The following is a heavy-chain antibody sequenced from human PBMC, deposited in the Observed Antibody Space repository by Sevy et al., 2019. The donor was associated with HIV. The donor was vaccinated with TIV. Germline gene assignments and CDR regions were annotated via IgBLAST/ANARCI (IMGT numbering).Heavy chain of an antibody. J-gene: IGHJ4*02. D-gene: IGHD5-12*01. CDR3: ARAVFSTSGTYYFDY. CDR1: GASITTNY. V-gene: IGHV4-4*07. CDR2: IYNRGNTDYNT. Sequence: SETLSLTCIVSGASITTNYWSWIRQPTGKGLELIGRIYNRGNTDYNTNYNPSLESRVSMSIDTSKSQFSLNLSSVTVADTAVYYCARAVFSTSGTYYFDYWGQGTLVTVSS.